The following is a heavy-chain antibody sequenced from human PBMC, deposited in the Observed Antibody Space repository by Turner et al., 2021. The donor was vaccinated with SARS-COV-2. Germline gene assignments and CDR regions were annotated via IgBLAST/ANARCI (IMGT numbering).Heavy chain of an antibody. J-gene: IGHJ6*02. V-gene: IGHV4-39*01. CDR1: GGSISGRVHQ. CDR2: VYDTGST. D-gene: IGHD3-3*01. CDR3: ASPSVDFWSGSYYGMDV. Sequence: QLRMQESGPGLVKPSETLSLTCTVSGGSISGRVHQWGWIRQPPGKGLEWIGSVYDTGSTYYNPSLKSRVTISVDTSENQFSLKLTSVTAADTAVYYCASPSVDFWSGSYYGMDVWGQGTTVTVSS.